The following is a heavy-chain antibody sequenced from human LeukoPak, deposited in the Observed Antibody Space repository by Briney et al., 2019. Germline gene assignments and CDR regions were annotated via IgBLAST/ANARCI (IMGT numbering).Heavy chain of an antibody. V-gene: IGHV3-11*05. Sequence: GGSLRLSCAASGFTFSDYYMSWIRQAPGKGLEWVSYITSSSSYTNYADSVKGRFTISRDNAKNSLYLQMNSLRAEDTAVYYCARVYNNGRHFDYWGQRTLVTVSS. D-gene: IGHD6-19*01. CDR1: GFTFSDYY. J-gene: IGHJ4*02. CDR3: ARVYNNGRHFDY. CDR2: ITSSSSYT.